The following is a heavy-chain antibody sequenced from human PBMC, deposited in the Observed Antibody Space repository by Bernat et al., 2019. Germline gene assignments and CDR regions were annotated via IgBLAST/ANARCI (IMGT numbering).Heavy chain of an antibody. D-gene: IGHD4-23*01. V-gene: IGHV4-39*01. J-gene: IGHJ4*02. Sequence: QLQLQESGPGLVKPSETLSLTCTVSGGSISSSSYYWGWIRQPPGKGLEWIGSIYSSGSTYYNPSHKSRVTISVDTSKNQFSLKLSSVTATDTAVYYCARRRSLGYGGVTDFDYWGQGTLVTVSS. CDR2: IYSSGST. CDR3: ARRRSLGYGGVTDFDY. CDR1: GGSISSSSYY.